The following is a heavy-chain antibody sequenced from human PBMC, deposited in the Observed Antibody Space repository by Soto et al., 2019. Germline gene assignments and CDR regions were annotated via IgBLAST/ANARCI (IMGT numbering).Heavy chain of an antibody. CDR3: ARGRDDTSGYYAF. CDR2: IYPDDSDT. CDR1: GYRFSNHW. V-gene: IGHV5-51*01. J-gene: IGHJ4*02. Sequence: GESLKISCKGSGYRFSNHWIGWVRQMAGKGLEWVGVIYPDDSDTRYGRSFQGQVTISADRSIDTAYLQWNSLKASDTAIYYCARGRDDTSGYYAFWGQGTLVTVSS. D-gene: IGHD3-22*01.